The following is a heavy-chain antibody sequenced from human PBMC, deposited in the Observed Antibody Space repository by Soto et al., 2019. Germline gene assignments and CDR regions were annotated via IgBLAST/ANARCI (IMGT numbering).Heavy chain of an antibody. CDR1: GGSISSGGYS. CDR3: AIENDILTGPED. V-gene: IGHV4-30-2*01. D-gene: IGHD3-9*01. CDR2: IYHSGST. J-gene: IGHJ4*02. Sequence: SETLSLTCAVSGGSISSGGYSWSWIRQPPGKGLEWIGYIYHSGSTYYNPSLKSRVTISVDRSKNQFSLKLSSVTAADTAVYYCAIENDILTGPEDWGQGTLVTVSS.